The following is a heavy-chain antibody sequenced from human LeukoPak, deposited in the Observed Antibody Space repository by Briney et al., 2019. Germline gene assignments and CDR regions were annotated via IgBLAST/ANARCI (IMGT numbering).Heavy chain of an antibody. CDR3: ARGTFGPFDY. Sequence: SETLSLTCTVSGGSISTYYWSWIRQSPGKGLEWIGFIYSGGSANYNPSLKSRVTISADTSKNQFSLKLSSVTAADTAGYYCARGTFGPFDYWGQGTLVTVSS. CDR1: GGSISTYY. J-gene: IGHJ4*02. CDR2: IYSGGSA. V-gene: IGHV4-59*01. D-gene: IGHD3-16*01.